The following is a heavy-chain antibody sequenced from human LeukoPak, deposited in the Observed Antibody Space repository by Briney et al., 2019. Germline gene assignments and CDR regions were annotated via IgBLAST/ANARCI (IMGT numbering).Heavy chain of an antibody. Sequence: SETLSLTCTVSGGSISSYYWSWIRQPPGKGLEWIGYIYYSGSTNYNPSLKSRVTVSVDTSKNQFSLKLSSVTAADTAVYYCARGPHYDILTGYYNGFDYWGQGTLVTVSS. D-gene: IGHD3-9*01. CDR1: GGSISSYY. CDR2: IYYSGST. J-gene: IGHJ4*02. CDR3: ARGPHYDILTGYYNGFDY. V-gene: IGHV4-59*01.